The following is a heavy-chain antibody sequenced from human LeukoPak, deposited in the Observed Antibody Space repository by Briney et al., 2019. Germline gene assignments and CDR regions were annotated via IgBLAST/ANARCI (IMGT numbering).Heavy chain of an antibody. CDR2: IQASGTT. Sequence: SETLSLTCSVSGSSITGFHWGWIRQPPGKGLEWIGYIQASGTTKHNPSLKSRVTISIDTSKAQFSLNVNSVSAAGTAMYYCARLDSCGANSCIDSWGQGNLVIVSS. D-gene: IGHD4/OR15-4a*01. J-gene: IGHJ4*02. V-gene: IGHV4-59*01. CDR1: GSSITGFH. CDR3: ARLDSCGANSCIDS.